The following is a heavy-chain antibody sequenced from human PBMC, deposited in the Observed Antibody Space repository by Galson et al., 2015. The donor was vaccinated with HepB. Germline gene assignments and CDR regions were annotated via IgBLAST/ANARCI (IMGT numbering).Heavy chain of an antibody. V-gene: IGHV3-74*01. J-gene: IGHJ6*02. D-gene: IGHD5-12*01. CDR3: ARDRSARHSGYDWGYYYYYGMDV. CDR1: GFTFSSHW. CDR2: INSAGSSI. Sequence: SLRLSCAASGFTFSSHWMHWVRQAPGKGLVWVSRINSAGSSINYADSVKGRFTISRDNAKNTLYLQMNSLRAEDTAVYYCARDRSARHSGYDWGYYYYYGMDVWGQGTTVTVSS.